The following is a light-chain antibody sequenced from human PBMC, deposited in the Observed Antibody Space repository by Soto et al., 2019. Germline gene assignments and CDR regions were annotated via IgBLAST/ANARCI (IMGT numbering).Light chain of an antibody. CDR3: QQYGSSPYT. Sequence: EIVVTQSPGTLSLSPGERATLFCRASQSVSSSYLAWFQQKPGQAPRLLIYGASSRATGIPDRFSGSGSRTDFTLTISRLEPEDFAVYYCQQYGSSPYTFGQGTKLEIK. CDR1: QSVSSSY. J-gene: IGKJ2*01. V-gene: IGKV3-20*01. CDR2: GAS.